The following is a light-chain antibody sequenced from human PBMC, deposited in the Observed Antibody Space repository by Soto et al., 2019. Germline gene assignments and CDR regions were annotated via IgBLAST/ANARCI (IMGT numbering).Light chain of an antibody. J-gene: IGKJ1*01. Sequence: DIQMTQSSSSVSASVGDRFTVTCRASHGISSWLAWYQQKPGKAPNLLIYTASTLQTGVPSRFSGSGSGTDFTLTISSLQPDDFATYYCQPYNSFSGTFGPGTKVDIK. V-gene: IGKV1-12*01. CDR3: QPYNSFSGT. CDR2: TAS. CDR1: HGISSW.